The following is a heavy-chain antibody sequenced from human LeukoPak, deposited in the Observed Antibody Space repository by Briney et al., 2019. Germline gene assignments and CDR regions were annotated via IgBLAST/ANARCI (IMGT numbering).Heavy chain of an antibody. V-gene: IGHV3-33*01. Sequence: GGSLRLSCAASGFTFRNYGMHWVRQAPGKGLEWVAIIWYDGSNKYYPDSVKGRFTISRDNSKNTLYLQMNSLRAEDTAVYYCARDARGAAAADDAFDIWGQGTMVTVSS. CDR1: GFTFRNYG. CDR3: ARDARGAAAADDAFDI. J-gene: IGHJ3*02. CDR2: IWYDGSNK. D-gene: IGHD6-13*01.